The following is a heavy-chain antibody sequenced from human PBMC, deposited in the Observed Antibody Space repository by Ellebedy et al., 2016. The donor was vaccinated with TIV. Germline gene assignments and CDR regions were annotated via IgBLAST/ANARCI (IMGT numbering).Heavy chain of an antibody. D-gene: IGHD2-8*01. CDR1: GFTFSSYS. CDR2: ISSSSSTR. CDR3: ARGRTPDFIVLMVYASSWYFDY. Sequence: GESLKISCSASGFTFSSYSMNWVRQAPGKGLEWVSYISSSSSTRYYADSVKGRFTISRDNAKNSLYLQMNSLRDEDTAVYYCARGRTPDFIVLMVYASSWYFDYWGQGTLVTVSS. J-gene: IGHJ4*02. V-gene: IGHV3-48*02.